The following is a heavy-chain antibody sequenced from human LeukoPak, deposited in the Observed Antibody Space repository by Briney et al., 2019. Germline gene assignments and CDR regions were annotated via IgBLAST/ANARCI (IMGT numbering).Heavy chain of an antibody. CDR1: GGPFSTYY. Sequence: SETLSLTRTVSGGPFSTYYWSWIRQPPGKGLEWIGFVYYDGTTNYNPSLKSRVTISADTSKSQISLKLSSVTAADTAVYYCARGVVGLESGMDVWGQGTTVTVSS. J-gene: IGHJ6*02. CDR2: VYYDGTT. V-gene: IGHV4-59*01. CDR3: ARGVVGLESGMDV. D-gene: IGHD2-15*01.